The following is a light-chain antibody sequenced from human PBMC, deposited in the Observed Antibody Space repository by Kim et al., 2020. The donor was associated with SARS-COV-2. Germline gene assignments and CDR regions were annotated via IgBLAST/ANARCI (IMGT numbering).Light chain of an antibody. Sequence: SPGRRVTLSCRASQTVSTSYLAWYQTRPSKAPRLLINDASRRAPGFPDRFSGSGSGTDFTLTISRLEPEDFAVYYCQQYASSPTAFGGGTKVDIK. V-gene: IGKV3-20*01. J-gene: IGKJ4*01. CDR3: QQYASSPTA. CDR1: QTVSTSY. CDR2: DAS.